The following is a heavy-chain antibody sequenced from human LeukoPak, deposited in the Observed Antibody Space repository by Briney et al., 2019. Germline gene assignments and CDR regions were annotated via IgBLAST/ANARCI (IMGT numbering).Heavy chain of an antibody. V-gene: IGHV3-30-3*01. Sequence: GGSLRLSCAASGFTFSSYAMHWVRQAPGKGLEWVAVISYDGSNKYYADSVKGRFTISRDNSKNTLYLQMNSLRAEDTAVYYCARGGLVGATFFADYWGQGTLVTVSS. CDR3: ARGGLVGATFFADY. CDR1: GFTFSSYA. CDR2: ISYDGSNK. D-gene: IGHD1-26*01. J-gene: IGHJ4*02.